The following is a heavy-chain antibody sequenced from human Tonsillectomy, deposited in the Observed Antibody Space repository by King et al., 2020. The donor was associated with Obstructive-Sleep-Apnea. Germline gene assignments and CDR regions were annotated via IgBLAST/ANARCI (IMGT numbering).Heavy chain of an antibody. J-gene: IGHJ4*02. CDR1: GYTFTDYF. CDR2: INPNSGGT. CDR3: ARDVPTSDRAEDY. Sequence: QLVQAGAEVRKPGASVKVSCKASGYTFTDYFMHWLRQAPGQGLYGMGWINPNSGGTNYAPKFQGRVTMTRDTVISTAYMELSGLRSDDTAVYYCARDVPTSDRAEDYWGQGTLVTVSS. V-gene: IGHV1-2*02.